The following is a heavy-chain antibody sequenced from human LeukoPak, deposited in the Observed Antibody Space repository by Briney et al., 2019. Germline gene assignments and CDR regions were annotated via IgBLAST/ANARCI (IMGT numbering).Heavy chain of an antibody. J-gene: IGHJ4*02. V-gene: IGHV3-13*01. Sequence: GGSLRLSCAASGLTLSNYDMHWVRQVTGKGLEWVSAIGPAGATYYAGTVKGRFTISREIAKNSFYLQMNSLSAGDTAVYYCARAVAATPYFDYWGQGILIIVSS. CDR2: IGPAGAT. D-gene: IGHD6-25*01. CDR1: GLTLSNYD. CDR3: ARAVAATPYFDY.